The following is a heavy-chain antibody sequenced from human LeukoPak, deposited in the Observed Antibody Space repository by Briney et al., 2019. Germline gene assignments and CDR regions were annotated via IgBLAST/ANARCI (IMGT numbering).Heavy chain of an antibody. Sequence: SETLSLTCTVSGGSISSGSYYWNWVRQPAGKGLEWIGRIYTSGSPNYNPSLKSRITMSVDTSKNQFSLRLSSVTAADTAVYFCARGRWEPLGSWYFDLWGRGTLVAVSS. CDR2: IYTSGSP. V-gene: IGHV4-61*02. J-gene: IGHJ2*01. CDR1: GGSISSGSYY. D-gene: IGHD1-26*01. CDR3: ARGRWEPLGSWYFDL.